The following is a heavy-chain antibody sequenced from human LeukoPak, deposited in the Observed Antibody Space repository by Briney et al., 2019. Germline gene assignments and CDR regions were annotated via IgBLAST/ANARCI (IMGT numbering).Heavy chain of an antibody. CDR2: ISAYNGNT. D-gene: IGHD3-22*01. V-gene: IGHV1-18*01. Sequence: GASVKVSCKASGYTFTSYGISWVRQAPGQGLEWMGWISAYNGNTNYAQKFQGRVTITADKSTSTAYMELSSLRSEDTAVYYCARDETMIVVGSFDYWGQGTLVTVSS. CDR1: GYTFTSYG. J-gene: IGHJ4*02. CDR3: ARDETMIVVGSFDY.